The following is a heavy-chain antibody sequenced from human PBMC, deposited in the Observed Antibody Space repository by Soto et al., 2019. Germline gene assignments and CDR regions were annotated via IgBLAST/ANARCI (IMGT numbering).Heavy chain of an antibody. CDR2: ISGYNGNT. J-gene: IGHJ6*02. Sequence: VKVSCKASGYTFSNYGISWVRQAPGQGLEWMGWISGYNGNTNYAQKLQGRVTMTTGTSTSTAYMELRSLRSDDTAVYYCARGYQLLPVYKYYGMDVWGQGTTVTVSS. V-gene: IGHV1-18*01. D-gene: IGHD2-2*01. CDR3: ARGYQLLPVYKYYGMDV. CDR1: GYTFSNYG.